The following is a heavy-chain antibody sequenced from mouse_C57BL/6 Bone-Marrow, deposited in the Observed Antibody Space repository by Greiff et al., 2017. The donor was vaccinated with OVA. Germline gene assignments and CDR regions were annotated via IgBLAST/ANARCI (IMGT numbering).Heavy chain of an antibody. V-gene: IGHV5-4*01. D-gene: IGHD2-2*01. Sequence: EVMLVESGGGLVKPGGSLKLSCAASGFTFSSYAMSWVRQTPEKRLEWVATISDGGSYTYYPDNVKGRFTISRDNAKNNLYLQMSHLKSEDTAMYYCARDLGVYYGYLYAMDYWGQGTSVTVSS. CDR3: ARDLGVYYGYLYAMDY. CDR1: GFTFSSYA. J-gene: IGHJ4*01. CDR2: ISDGGSYT.